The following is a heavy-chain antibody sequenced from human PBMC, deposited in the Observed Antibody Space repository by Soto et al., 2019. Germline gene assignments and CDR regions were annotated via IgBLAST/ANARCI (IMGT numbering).Heavy chain of an antibody. CDR1: GYTFTSYG. J-gene: IGHJ6*02. Sequence: ASVKVSCKASGYTFTSYGISWVRQAPGQGLEWMGWISAYNGNTKYAQKLQGRVTMTTYTSTSTAYMELRSLRSNDTAEYYCARGTGTTPGYYYGMDVCGQGTTVTVSS. V-gene: IGHV1-18*04. CDR2: ISAYNGNT. D-gene: IGHD1-1*01. CDR3: ARGTGTTPGYYYGMDV.